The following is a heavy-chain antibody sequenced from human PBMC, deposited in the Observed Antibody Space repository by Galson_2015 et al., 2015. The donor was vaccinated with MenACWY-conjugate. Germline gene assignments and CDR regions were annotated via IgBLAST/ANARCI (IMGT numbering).Heavy chain of an antibody. J-gene: IGHJ4*02. CDR1: GGTFSSYA. D-gene: IGHD6-13*01. V-gene: IGHV1-69*13. CDR3: ARGGIAAADLYDY. CDR2: IIPIFGTA. Sequence: SVKVSCKASGGTFSSYAISWVRQAPGQGLEWMGGIIPIFGTANYAQKFQGRVTITADESTSTAYMELSSLRSEDTAVYYCARGGIAAADLYDYWGQGTLVTVSS.